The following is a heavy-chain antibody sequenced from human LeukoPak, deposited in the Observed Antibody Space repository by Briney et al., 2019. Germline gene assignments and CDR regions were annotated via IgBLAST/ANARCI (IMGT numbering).Heavy chain of an antibody. CDR1: GASISPYH. Sequence: SETLSLTCTVSGASISPYHWSWIRQPPGKGLEWIGYIYYSGSTNYNPSLKSRVTISVDTSKNQFSLNLSSVTAADTAVYYCARDPRVAARPAGYFDYWGQGTLVTVSS. J-gene: IGHJ4*02. CDR2: IYYSGST. CDR3: ARDPRVAARPAGYFDY. V-gene: IGHV4-59*01. D-gene: IGHD6-6*01.